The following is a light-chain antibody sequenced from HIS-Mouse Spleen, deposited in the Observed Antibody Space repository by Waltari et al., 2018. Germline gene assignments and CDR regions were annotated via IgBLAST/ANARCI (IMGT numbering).Light chain of an antibody. CDR1: RSDVGGYKY. Sequence: QSALTQPRSVSGSPGQSVTISCTGTRSDVGGYKYVSWYQQHPGKAPKLMIYDVSKRPSGVPDRFSGSKSGNTASLTISGLQAEDEADYYCCSYAGSYVFGTGTKVTVL. V-gene: IGLV2-11*01. CDR2: DVS. CDR3: CSYAGSYV. J-gene: IGLJ1*01.